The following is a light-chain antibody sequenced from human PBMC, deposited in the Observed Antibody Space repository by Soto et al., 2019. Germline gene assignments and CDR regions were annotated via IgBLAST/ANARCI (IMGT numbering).Light chain of an antibody. CDR3: SSYSNRGSLD. J-gene: IGLJ2*01. V-gene: IGLV2-14*03. CDR2: DVN. CDR1: SIDIVGYNY. Sequence: QSALTHPASVSGSPGQSITISVTGTSIDIVGYNYVSWYQQHPDKAPKLMIYDVNNPPAGISERYSGSKSGNTAALTISGSHAEDEADYYCSSYSNRGSLDFGGGTTLTVL.